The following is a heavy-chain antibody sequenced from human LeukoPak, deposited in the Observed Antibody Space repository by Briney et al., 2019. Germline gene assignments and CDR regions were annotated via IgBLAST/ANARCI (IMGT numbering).Heavy chain of an antibody. CDR1: GYTFTSYD. J-gene: IGHJ5*02. CDR2: MNPNSGNT. V-gene: IGHV1-8*01. Sequence: ASVKVSCKASGYTFTSYDINWVRQATGQGLEWMGWMNPNSGNTGYAQKFQGRVTMTRNTSISTAYMELSSLRSEDTAVYYCARGPYRRYCSSTSCYRYWFDPWGQGTLVTVSS. CDR3: ARGPYRRYCSSTSCYRYWFDP. D-gene: IGHD2-2*02.